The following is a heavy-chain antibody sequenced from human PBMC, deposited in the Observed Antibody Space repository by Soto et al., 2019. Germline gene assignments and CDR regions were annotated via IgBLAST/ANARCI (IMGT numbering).Heavy chain of an antibody. J-gene: IGHJ3*02. CDR2: INHSGST. D-gene: IGHD3-22*01. V-gene: IGHV4-34*01. Sequence: QVQLQQWGAGLLKPSETLSLTCAVYGGSFSGNYWSWIRQPPGKGLEWIGEINHSGSTNYNPSLKSRVTISVDTSKNQFSLKLSSVTAADTAVYYCARDYYYDSSGPSDAFDILGQGTMVTVSS. CDR1: GGSFSGNY. CDR3: ARDYYYDSSGPSDAFDI.